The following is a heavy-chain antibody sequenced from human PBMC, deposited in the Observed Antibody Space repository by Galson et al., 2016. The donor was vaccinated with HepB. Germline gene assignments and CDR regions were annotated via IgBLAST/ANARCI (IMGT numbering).Heavy chain of an antibody. CDR1: GFSFRTYS. V-gene: IGHV3-48*02. J-gene: IGHJ3*01. D-gene: IGHD1-26*01. Sequence: SLRLSCAASGFSFRTYSMNWVRQTPGKGLEWLSYISASSATIYDADSVRGRFTISRDNSKNSLYLQMNSLGDEDTAVYYCARDRVGGHRGSVFDVWGPGTKVTVSS. CDR2: ISASSATI. CDR3: ARDRVGGHRGSVFDV.